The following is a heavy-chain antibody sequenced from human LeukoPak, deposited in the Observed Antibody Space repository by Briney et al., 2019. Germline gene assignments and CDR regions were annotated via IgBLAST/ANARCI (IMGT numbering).Heavy chain of an antibody. Sequence: PGGSLRLSCAASGFTVSSNYMSWVRQAPGKGLEWVSVIYSGGSTYYADSVKGRFTISRDNSKNTLYLQMNSLRAEDTAVYYCASREVRGVIPSYDTNQYRERYWGQGTLVTVSS. V-gene: IGHV3-53*01. D-gene: IGHD3-10*01. J-gene: IGHJ4*02. CDR3: ASREVRGVIPSYDTNQYRERY. CDR1: GFTVSSNY. CDR2: IYSGGST.